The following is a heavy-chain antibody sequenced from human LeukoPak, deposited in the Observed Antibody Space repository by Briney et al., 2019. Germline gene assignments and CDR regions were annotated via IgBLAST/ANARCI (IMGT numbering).Heavy chain of an antibody. CDR2: MNPNSDNT. D-gene: IGHD3-10*01. Sequence: ASVKVSCKASGYIFTSYDINWVRQTTGQGPEWMAWMNPNSDNTGYAQKFQGRITMTRDTSISTAYMELSGLSSEDTAVYYCARGPILVRGVIMADSVGGMDVWGQGTTVTVSS. J-gene: IGHJ6*02. CDR3: ARGPILVRGVIMADSVGGMDV. CDR1: GYIFTSYD. V-gene: IGHV1-8*01.